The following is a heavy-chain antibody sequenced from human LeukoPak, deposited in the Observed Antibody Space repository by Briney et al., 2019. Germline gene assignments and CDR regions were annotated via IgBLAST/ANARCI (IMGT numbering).Heavy chain of an antibody. V-gene: IGHV4-30-2*03. CDR2: IYYSGST. Sequence: SQTLSLTCAVSGGSISSGGYSWSWIRQPPGKGLEWIGSIYYSGSTYYNPSLKSRVTISVDTSKNQFSLKLSSVTAADTAVYYCASYSSSSPGAFDIWGQGTMVTVSS. J-gene: IGHJ3*02. CDR1: GGSISSGGYS. CDR3: ASYSSSSPGAFDI. D-gene: IGHD6-6*01.